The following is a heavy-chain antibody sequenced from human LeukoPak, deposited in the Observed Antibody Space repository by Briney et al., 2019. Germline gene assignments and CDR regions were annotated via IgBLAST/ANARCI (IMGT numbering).Heavy chain of an antibody. Sequence: GGSLRLSCAASGFTFSSYSMNWVRQAPGKGLEWVSSISSGSSYIYYADSVKGRFTISRDNAKNSLYLQMNSLRAEDTAVYYCARVSGSWYDYYYYYMDVWGKGTTVTVSS. V-gene: IGHV3-21*01. D-gene: IGHD6-13*01. J-gene: IGHJ6*03. CDR3: ARVSGSWYDYYYYYMDV. CDR1: GFTFSSYS. CDR2: ISSGSSYI.